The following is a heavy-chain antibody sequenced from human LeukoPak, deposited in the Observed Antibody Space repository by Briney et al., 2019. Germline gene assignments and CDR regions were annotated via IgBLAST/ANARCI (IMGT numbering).Heavy chain of an antibody. CDR1: GFTFFNYA. CDR3: AKCMSSTGVCLNFDY. Sequence: PGESLRLSCEASGFTFFNYAMSWVRQAPGKGLQWVSGIGSDSATFYTDSVKGRFTISRDNSKNTVYLHIDSLGAEDTAVHYCAKCMSSTGVCLNFDYWGQGILVAVST. J-gene: IGHJ4*02. CDR2: IGSDSAT. V-gene: IGHV3-23*01. D-gene: IGHD2-21*02.